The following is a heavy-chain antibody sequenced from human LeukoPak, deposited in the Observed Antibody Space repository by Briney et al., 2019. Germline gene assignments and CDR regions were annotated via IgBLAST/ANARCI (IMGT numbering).Heavy chain of an antibody. J-gene: IGHJ3*02. CDR2: INPNSGGT. V-gene: IGHV1-2*02. Sequence: GSVKVSCKASGYTFTGYYMHWVRQAPGQGLEWMGWINPNSGGTNYAQKFQGRVTMTTDTSTSTANMELRSLRSDDTAVYYCARDSGITNMFGGGRGSALEEPNDVFDIWGQGTMVIVSS. CDR1: GYTFTGYY. D-gene: IGHD3-16*01. CDR3: ARDSGITNMFGGGRGSALEEPNDVFDI.